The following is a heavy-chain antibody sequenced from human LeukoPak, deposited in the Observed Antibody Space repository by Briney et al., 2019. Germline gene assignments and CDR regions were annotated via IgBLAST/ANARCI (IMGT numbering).Heavy chain of an antibody. CDR1: GYTFTSYG. V-gene: IGHV1-69*13. CDR3: ARESHYYDSSGYYFEAHNWFDP. Sequence: SVKVSCKASGYTFTSYGISWVRQAPGQGLEWMGGIIPIFGTANYAQKFQGRVTITADESTSTAYMELSSLRSEDTAVYYCARESHYYDSSGYYFEAHNWFDPWGQGTLVTVSS. J-gene: IGHJ5*02. D-gene: IGHD3-22*01. CDR2: IIPIFGTA.